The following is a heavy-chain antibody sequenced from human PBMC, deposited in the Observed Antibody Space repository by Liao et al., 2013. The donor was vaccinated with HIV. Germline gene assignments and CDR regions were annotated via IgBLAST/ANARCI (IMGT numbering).Heavy chain of an antibody. J-gene: IGHJ5*02. CDR3: ARGSDIVVVVAATRENNWFDP. V-gene: IGHV4-39*07. CDR2: IYYSGST. Sequence: QLQLQESGPGLVKPSETLSLTCTVSGGSISSSSYYWGWIRQPPGKGLEWIGSIYYSGSTYYNPSLKSRVSLSVDTSKNQFSLKLSSVTAADTAVYYCARGSDIVVVVAATRENNWFDPWGQGTLVTVSS. D-gene: IGHD2-15*01. CDR1: GGSISSSSYY.